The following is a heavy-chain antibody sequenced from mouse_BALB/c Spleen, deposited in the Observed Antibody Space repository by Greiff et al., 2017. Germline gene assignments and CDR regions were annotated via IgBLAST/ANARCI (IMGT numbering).Heavy chain of an antibody. CDR3: ARDGWDDGFAY. J-gene: IGHJ3*01. CDR1: GFSLTGYG. CDR2: ICGDGST. D-gene: IGHD4-1*01. V-gene: IGHV2-6-7*01. Sequence: VQLQQSGPGLVAPSQSLSITCTVSGFSLTGYGVNWVRQPPGKGLEWLGMICGDGSTDYNSDLKSRLSISKDNSKNKVFLKMNSLQTADTARYYCARDGWDDGFAYWGQGTLVTVSA.